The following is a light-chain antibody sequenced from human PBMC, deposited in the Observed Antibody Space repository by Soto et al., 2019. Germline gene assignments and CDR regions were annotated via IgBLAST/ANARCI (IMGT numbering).Light chain of an antibody. CDR2: AAS. CDR3: QQLNSYPYT. CDR1: QGIRSY. Sequence: DIQLTQSPSFLSASVGDRVTITCRASQGIRSYLAWYQQKPGKVPKLLIYAASTLQSGVPSRFSGSGSGTEFTLTISSLQPEDFATYYCQQLNSYPYTFGQGTKLEIK. J-gene: IGKJ2*01. V-gene: IGKV1-9*01.